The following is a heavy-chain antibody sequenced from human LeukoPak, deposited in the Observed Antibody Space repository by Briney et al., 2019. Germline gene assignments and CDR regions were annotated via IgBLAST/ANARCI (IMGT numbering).Heavy chain of an antibody. V-gene: IGHV5-51*01. J-gene: IGHJ4*02. CDR2: IYPGDSDT. CDR3: ARHGGGGSGGNSGFDY. CDR1: GYNFSNCL. D-gene: IGHD4-23*01. Sequence: GESLKISCEGSGYNFSNCLIGWVRQMPGKGLEWMGIIYPGDSDTRYGPSFQGQVIISADKSISTAYLQWSSLKASDTAMYYCARHGGGGSGGNSGFDYWGQGTLVTVSS.